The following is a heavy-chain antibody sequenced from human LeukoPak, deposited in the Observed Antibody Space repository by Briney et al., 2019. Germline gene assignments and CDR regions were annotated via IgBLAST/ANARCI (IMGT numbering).Heavy chain of an antibody. V-gene: IGHV1-18*01. CDR2: ISGFTGAT. J-gene: IGHJ5*02. CDR3: ARALPGAATAHNWFDP. CDR1: GYTFTIYG. D-gene: IGHD1-26*01. Sequence: ASVKVSCKASGYTFTIYGMSWVRQAPGQRLEWMGWISGFTGATNYAQKFQGRLSMTIDTSTNTTYMDLRTVTSDDTAIYYCARALPGAATAHNWFDPWGQGTLVAVSS.